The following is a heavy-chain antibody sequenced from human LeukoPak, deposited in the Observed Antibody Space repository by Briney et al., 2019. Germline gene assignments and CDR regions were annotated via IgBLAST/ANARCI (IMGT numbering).Heavy chain of an antibody. J-gene: IGHJ4*02. CDR2: INPNSGGT. CDR1: GYTFTGYY. Sequence: ASVKVSCKASGYTFTGYYLHWVRQAPGQGLEWMGWINPNSGGTNYAQKFQGRVTMTRDTSISTVYMELSRLRSDDTAVYYCARDYDLLPGYRSDYFDYWGQGTLVTVSS. CDR3: ARDYDLLPGYRSDYFDY. D-gene: IGHD3-9*01. V-gene: IGHV1-2*02.